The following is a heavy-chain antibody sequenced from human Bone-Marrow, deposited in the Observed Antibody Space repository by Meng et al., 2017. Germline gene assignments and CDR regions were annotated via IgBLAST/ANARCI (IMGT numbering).Heavy chain of an antibody. CDR2: IIPIFGTA. D-gene: IGHD6-13*01. Sequence: SVKVSCKASGGTFSSYAISWVRQAPGQGLEWMGGIIPIFGTANYAQKFQGRVTITADESTSTAYMELSSLRSEGTAVYYCARDLTRIAAAGYLDYWGQGTLVTVSS. V-gene: IGHV1-69*13. CDR1: GGTFSSYA. J-gene: IGHJ4*02. CDR3: ARDLTRIAAAGYLDY.